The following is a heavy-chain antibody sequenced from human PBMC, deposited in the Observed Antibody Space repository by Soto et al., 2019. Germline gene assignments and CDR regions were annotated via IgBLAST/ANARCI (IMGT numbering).Heavy chain of an antibody. CDR3: ARHPSDFWFDP. D-gene: IGHD2-21*02. Sequence: QLQLQESGPGLVKTSETRSLTCTVSGGSISSSSYFWGWIRQPPGKGLEWIGSIYYSGSTYYNPSLKSRVTVSVDTSKNQFSLKLSSVTAADTAVYYCARHPSDFWFDPWGQGTLVTVSS. V-gene: IGHV4-39*01. CDR1: GGSISSSSYF. CDR2: IYYSGST. J-gene: IGHJ5*02.